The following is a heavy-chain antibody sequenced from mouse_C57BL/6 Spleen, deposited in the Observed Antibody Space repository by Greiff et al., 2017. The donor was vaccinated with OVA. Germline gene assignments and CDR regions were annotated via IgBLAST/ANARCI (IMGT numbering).Heavy chain of an antibody. J-gene: IGHJ2*01. CDR1: GYTFTSYW. D-gene: IGHD1-1*01. V-gene: IGHV1-61*01. CDR3: ARSYYYGKGDY. CDR2: IYPSDSET. Sequence: QVQLQQPGAELVRPGSSVKLSCKASGYTFTSYWMDWVKQRPGQGLEWIGNIYPSDSETHYNQKFKDKATLTVDKSSSTAYMQLSSLTSEDSAVYYCARSYYYGKGDYWGQGTTLTVSS.